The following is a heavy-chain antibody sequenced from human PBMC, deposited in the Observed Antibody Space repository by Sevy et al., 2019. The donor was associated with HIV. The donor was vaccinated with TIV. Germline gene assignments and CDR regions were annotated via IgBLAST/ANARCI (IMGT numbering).Heavy chain of an antibody. V-gene: IGHV3-30*18. CDR1: GFTFTSYG. CDR3: AKAPRGYSYASFFDY. J-gene: IGHJ4*02. Sequence: GGSLRLSCAASGFTFTSYGMHWVRQAPGKGLEWVAVISYDGSNKYYADSVKGRFTISRDKSKNTLYLQMNSLRAEDTVVYYCAKAPRGYSYASFFDYWGQGTLVTVSS. CDR2: ISYDGSNK. D-gene: IGHD5-18*01.